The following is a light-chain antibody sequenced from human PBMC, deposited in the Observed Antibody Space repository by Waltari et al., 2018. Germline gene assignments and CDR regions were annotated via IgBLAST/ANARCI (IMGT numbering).Light chain of an antibody. CDR2: DVS. V-gene: IGLV2-14*03. J-gene: IGLJ1*01. CDR3: SSYTSSMTYV. Sequence: QSALTQPASVSGSPGQSITISCTGTSSYVGAYKYVSWYQQHPDKAPKLIIFDVSDRPSGVSDRFSGSKSGNTASLTISGLQAEDEADYYCSSYTSSMTYVFGTATKVTVL. CDR1: SSYVGAYKY.